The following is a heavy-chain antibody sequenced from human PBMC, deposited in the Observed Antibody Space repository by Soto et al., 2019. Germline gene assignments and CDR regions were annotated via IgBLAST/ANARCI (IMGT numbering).Heavy chain of an antibody. Sequence: SETLSLTCTVSGGSISSGDYYWSWIRQPPGKGLEWIGYIYYSGSTYYNPSLKSRVTISVDTSKNQFSLKLSSVTAADTALYYCARAQGSGFLVSWGQGTLVTVSS. V-gene: IGHV4-30-4*01. CDR2: IYYSGST. J-gene: IGHJ4*02. D-gene: IGHD3-10*01. CDR1: GGSISSGDYY. CDR3: ARAQGSGFLVS.